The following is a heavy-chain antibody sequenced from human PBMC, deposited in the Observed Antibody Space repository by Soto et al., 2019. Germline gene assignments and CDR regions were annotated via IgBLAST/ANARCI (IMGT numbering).Heavy chain of an antibody. CDR1: GGSISSGDYY. V-gene: IGHV4-30-4*01. CDR2: IYYSGST. Sequence: SETLSLTCTVSGGSISSGDYYWSWIRQPPGKGLEWIGYIYYSGSTYYNPSLKSRVTISVDTSKNQFSLKLSSVTAADTAVYYCARDFYGDYGHYFDYWGQGTLVTVSS. J-gene: IGHJ4*02. CDR3: ARDFYGDYGHYFDY. D-gene: IGHD4-17*01.